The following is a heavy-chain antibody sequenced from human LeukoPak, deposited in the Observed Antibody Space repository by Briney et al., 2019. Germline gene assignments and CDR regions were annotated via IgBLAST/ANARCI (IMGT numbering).Heavy chain of an antibody. Sequence: SETLSLTCTVSGYSISSGYYWGWIRQPPGKGLEWIGSIYHSGSTYYNPSLKSRVTISVDTSKNQFSLKLSSVTAADTAVYYCARGGLWLLRSMVDYWGQGTLVTVSS. CDR1: GYSISSGYY. V-gene: IGHV4-38-2*02. CDR3: ARGGLWLLRSMVDY. CDR2: IYHSGST. D-gene: IGHD3-22*01. J-gene: IGHJ4*02.